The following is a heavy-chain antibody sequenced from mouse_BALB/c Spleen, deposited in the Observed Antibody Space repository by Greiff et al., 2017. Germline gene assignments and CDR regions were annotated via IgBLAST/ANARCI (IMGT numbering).Heavy chain of an antibody. Sequence: VQLQQPGAELVRPGASVKLSCKASGYTFTSYWMNWVKQRPEQGLEWIGWIDTYDSAIHYNQKFKDKAILPVDKSYRTVYMQLSSLTSEDSAVYYCASSTLTTGAMDYWGQGTSVTVSS. D-gene: IGHD1-1*01. CDR2: IDTYDSAI. CDR1: GYTFTSYW. J-gene: IGHJ4*01. V-gene: IGHV1-74*01. CDR3: ASSTLTTGAMDY.